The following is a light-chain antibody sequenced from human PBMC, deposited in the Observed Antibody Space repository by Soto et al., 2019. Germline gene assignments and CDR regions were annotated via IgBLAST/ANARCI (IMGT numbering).Light chain of an antibody. V-gene: IGKV3-20*01. CDR1: QSVTSDD. CDR2: GAS. CDR3: QQYGRP. J-gene: IGKJ1*01. Sequence: EVVLTQSPGTLSLSPGERATLSCRPSQSVTSDDLAWYQQKPGQAPRLLIHGASSRATGIPDRFSGSGSGTDFTLTISRLEPEDFAVYYCQQYGRPFGQGTKVDIK.